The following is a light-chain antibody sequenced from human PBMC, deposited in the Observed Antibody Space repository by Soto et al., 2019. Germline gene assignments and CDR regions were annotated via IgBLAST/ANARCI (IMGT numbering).Light chain of an antibody. Sequence: EIVMTQSPATLSVSPGEGATLSCRASQSVSSNLAWYQKKPGQAPRLLIFGASTRATGIPARLSGSGSGAEFSLTISALQSEDCAIYYCQQYSNWPLTFGGGTKVGI. V-gene: IGKV3-15*01. CDR3: QQYSNWPLT. CDR2: GAS. CDR1: QSVSSN. J-gene: IGKJ4*01.